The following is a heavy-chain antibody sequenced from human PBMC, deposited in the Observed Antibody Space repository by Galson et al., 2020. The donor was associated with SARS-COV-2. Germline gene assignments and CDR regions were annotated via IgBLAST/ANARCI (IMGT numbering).Heavy chain of an antibody. V-gene: IGHV3-30*04. D-gene: IGHD3-3*01. CDR3: ARDGQYYDFWSGYGMDV. CDR2: ISYDGSNK. J-gene: IGHJ6*02. CDR1: GLTFSSYA. Sequence: GGPLRLSCAASGLTFSSYAMHWVRQAPGKGLEWVAVISYDGSNKYYADSVKGRFTISRDNSKNTLYLQMNSLRAEDTAVYYCARDGQYYDFWSGYGMDVWGQGTTVTVSS.